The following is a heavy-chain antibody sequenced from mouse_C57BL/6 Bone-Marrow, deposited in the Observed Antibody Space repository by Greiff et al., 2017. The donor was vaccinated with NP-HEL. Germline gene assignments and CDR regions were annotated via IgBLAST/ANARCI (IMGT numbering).Heavy chain of an antibody. CDR1: GFNIKDYY. CDR2: IDPEDGDT. D-gene: IGHD1-1*01. V-gene: IGHV14-1*01. Sequence: EVQLQQSGAELVRPGASVKLSCTASGFNIKDYYMHWVKQRPEQGLEWIGRIDPEDGDTEYAPKFQGKATMTADTSSNTAYLQLSSLTSEDTAVYYCTKGLYYYGSSLLAYWGQGTLVTVSA. CDR3: TKGLYYYGSSLLAY. J-gene: IGHJ3*01.